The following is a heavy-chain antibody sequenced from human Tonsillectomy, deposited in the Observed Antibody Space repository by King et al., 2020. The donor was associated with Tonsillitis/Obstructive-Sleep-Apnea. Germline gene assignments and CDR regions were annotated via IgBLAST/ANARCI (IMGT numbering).Heavy chain of an antibody. CDR3: AREAVAATLDY. CDR1: GYTFTSYG. Sequence: VQLVQSGVEVKQPGASVRVSCEASGYTFTSYGVSWVRQAPGQGLEWMGWISTYNGNTKYAQKLQGRVTMTTDTSTKTAYMELRSLRSDDTAVYSCAREAVAATLDYLGQGTLVTVSS. CDR2: ISTYNGNT. V-gene: IGHV1-18*04. J-gene: IGHJ4*02. D-gene: IGHD2-15*01.